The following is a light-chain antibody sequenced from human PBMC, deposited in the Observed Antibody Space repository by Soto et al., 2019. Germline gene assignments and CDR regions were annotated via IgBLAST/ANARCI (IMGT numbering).Light chain of an antibody. V-gene: IGKV1-5*03. CDR1: QSIDNW. J-gene: IGKJ5*01. Sequence: DPQMTQSPSTLSASVGDIVTITFLSIQSIDNWLAWYQQKPGKAPKLLIYKTSTLESGVASRFSGSGSGTEFTLTISSLQPDDFATYYCQHYKSYSMTFGQGTRLEIK. CDR3: QHYKSYSMT. CDR2: KTS.